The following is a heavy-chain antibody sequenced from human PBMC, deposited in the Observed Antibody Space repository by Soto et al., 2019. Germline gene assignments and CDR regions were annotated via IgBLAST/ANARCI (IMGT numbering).Heavy chain of an antibody. D-gene: IGHD3-22*01. CDR3: AMGGDYYDSSGYPQGFDY. V-gene: IGHV4-31*03. Sequence: SETLSLTCTVSGGSISSGGYYWSWIRQHPGKGLEWIGYIYYSGSTYYNPSLKSRVTISVDTSKNQFSLKLSSVTAVDTAVYYCAMGGDYYDSSGYPQGFDYWGQGTLVTVSS. CDR2: IYYSGST. CDR1: GGSISSGGYY. J-gene: IGHJ4*02.